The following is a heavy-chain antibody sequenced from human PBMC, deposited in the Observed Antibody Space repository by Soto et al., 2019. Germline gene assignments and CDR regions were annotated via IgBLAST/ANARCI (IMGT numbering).Heavy chain of an antibody. CDR2: IWYDGSNK. D-gene: IGHD3-22*01. Sequence: QVQLVESGGGVVQPGRSLRLSCAASGFTFSSYGMHWVRQAPGKGLEWVAVIWYDGSNKYYADSVKGRFTISRDNSKNTLYLQMYSLRAEDMAVYYCARAEYYYDSSGYSDFDSWGQGTLVTVSS. J-gene: IGHJ4*02. CDR3: ARAEYYYDSSGYSDFDS. V-gene: IGHV3-33*01. CDR1: GFTFSSYG.